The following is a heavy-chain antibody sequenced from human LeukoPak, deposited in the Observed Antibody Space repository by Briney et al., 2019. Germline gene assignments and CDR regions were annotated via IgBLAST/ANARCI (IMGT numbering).Heavy chain of an antibody. CDR2: ISWSSGNI. CDR3: ARARYSDF. V-gene: IGHV3-9*03. CDR1: GFTLDDYA. Sequence: GRSLRLSCAASGFTLDDYAMHWVRQAPGKGLEWVSGISWSSGNIGYADSVKGRFTISRDNAKNSLYLQMNSLRGEDMAVYYCARARYSDFWGQGTLVTVSS. J-gene: IGHJ4*02.